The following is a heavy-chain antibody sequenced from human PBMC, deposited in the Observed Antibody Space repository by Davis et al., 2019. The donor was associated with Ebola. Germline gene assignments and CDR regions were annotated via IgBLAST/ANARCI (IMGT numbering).Heavy chain of an antibody. J-gene: IGHJ6*02. V-gene: IGHV1-18*01. D-gene: IGHD2-2*02. CDR1: GYTFTSYG. Sequence: AASVKVSCKASGYTFTSYGISWVRQAPGQGLEWMGWISAYNGNTNYAQKLQGRVTMTTDTSTSTAYMELRSLRSDDTAVYYCAGDLVRYCSSTSCYMTANPLYYYYGMDVWGQGTTVTVSS. CDR3: AGDLVRYCSSTSCYMTANPLYYYYGMDV. CDR2: ISAYNGNT.